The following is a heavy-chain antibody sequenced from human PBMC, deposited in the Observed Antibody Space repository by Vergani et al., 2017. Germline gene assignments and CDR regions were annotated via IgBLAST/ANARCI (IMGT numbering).Heavy chain of an antibody. CDR1: GLMFNNYG. D-gene: IGHD3-22*01. Sequence: VQLVESGGGLVKTGGSLRLSCETSGLMFNNYGMHWVRQAPGKGLEWVAVISSDGSNKHYADSVKGRFTISRDNSQNTLYLQMDSLTAEDTAIYFCVNGYYYDQSGLASFDYWGQGTLVTVSS. CDR3: VNGYYYDQSGLASFDY. V-gene: IGHV3-30*18. J-gene: IGHJ4*02. CDR2: ISSDGSNK.